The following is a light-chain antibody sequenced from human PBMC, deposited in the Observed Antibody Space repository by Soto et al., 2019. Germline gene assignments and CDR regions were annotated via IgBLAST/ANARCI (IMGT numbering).Light chain of an antibody. CDR2: DAS. V-gene: IGKV1-5*01. Sequence: DIQMTQSPSTLSASVGDRVTITCRASQNINRWLAWYRQKPGKAPELLIYDASSLKDGVPSRFSGSGSGTEFTITISSLQPDDFATYFCQQYNNYLWTFGQGTKVEI. CDR3: QQYNNYLWT. J-gene: IGKJ1*01. CDR1: QNINRW.